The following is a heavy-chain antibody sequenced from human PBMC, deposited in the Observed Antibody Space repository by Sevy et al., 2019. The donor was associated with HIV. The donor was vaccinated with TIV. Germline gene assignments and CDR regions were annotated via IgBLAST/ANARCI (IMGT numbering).Heavy chain of an antibody. D-gene: IGHD4-17*01. CDR1: GFTFSNAW. CDR2: IKSKTDGGTT. J-gene: IGHJ4*02. Sequence: GGSLRLSCAASGFTFSNAWMSWVRQAPGKGLEWVGRIKSKTDGGTTDYAAPVKGRFTISRDDSKNTLYLQMNGLKTEDTAVYYCLPTVARYFDYWGQGTLVTVSS. V-gene: IGHV3-15*01. CDR3: LPTVARYFDY.